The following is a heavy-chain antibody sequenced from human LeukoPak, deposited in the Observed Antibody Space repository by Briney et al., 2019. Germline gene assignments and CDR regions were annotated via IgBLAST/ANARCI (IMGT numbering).Heavy chain of an antibody. CDR2: VRNDGGDK. Sequence: GGSLRLSCAASGFIFCDYGMHWIRQAPGKGLEWVTMVRNDGGDKYYADSVRGRFTISRDNSKNTLYLQMNSLGPEDTAVYYCAKHYYGSGSQKYYFDYWGQGTLVTVSS. J-gene: IGHJ4*02. CDR1: GFIFCDYG. V-gene: IGHV3-30*02. D-gene: IGHD3-10*01. CDR3: AKHYYGSGSQKYYFDY.